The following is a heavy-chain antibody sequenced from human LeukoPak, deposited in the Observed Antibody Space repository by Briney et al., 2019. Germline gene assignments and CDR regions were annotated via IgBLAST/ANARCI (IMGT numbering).Heavy chain of an antibody. CDR1: GGSFSGYY. J-gene: IGHJ3*02. CDR2: INHSGST. CDR3: ARGGFVLRFLEWLHGAFDI. D-gene: IGHD3-3*01. Sequence: PSETLSLTCAVYGGSFSGYYWSWIRQPPGKGLEWIGEINHSGSTNYNPSLKSRVTISVDTSKNQFSLKLSSVTAADTAVYYCARGGFVLRFLEWLHGAFDIWGQGTMVTVSS. V-gene: IGHV4-34*01.